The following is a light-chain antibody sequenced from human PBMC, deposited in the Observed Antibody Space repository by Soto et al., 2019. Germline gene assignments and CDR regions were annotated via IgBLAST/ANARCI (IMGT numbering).Light chain of an antibody. Sequence: EIVLTQSPATLSLSPGERDTLSCRASQSVSSYLAWYQQKPGQAPRLLIYDASNRATGIPARFSGSGSGTDFTLTISSLEPEDLAVYYCQQRSNWPLTFGGGTKVDI. CDR3: QQRSNWPLT. CDR2: DAS. V-gene: IGKV3-11*01. J-gene: IGKJ4*01. CDR1: QSVSSY.